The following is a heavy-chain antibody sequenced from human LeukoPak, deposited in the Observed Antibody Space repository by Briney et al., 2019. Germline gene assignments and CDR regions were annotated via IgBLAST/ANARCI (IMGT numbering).Heavy chain of an antibody. CDR3: ARGGGSFDY. D-gene: IGHD3-16*01. J-gene: IGHJ4*02. V-gene: IGHV4-34*01. CDR1: GGSFSGYY. CDR2: INHSGST. Sequence: SETLSLTCAVYGGSFSGYYWSWIRQPPGKGLEWIGEINHSGSTNYNPSLKSRVTISVDTSKNQFSLKLSSVTAADAAVYYCARGGGSFDYWGQGTLVTVSS.